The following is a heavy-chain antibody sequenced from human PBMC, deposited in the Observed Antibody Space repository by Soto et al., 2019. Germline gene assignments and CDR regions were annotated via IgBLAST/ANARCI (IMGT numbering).Heavy chain of an antibody. D-gene: IGHD3-22*01. CDR3: ARGGFYDSSGARNYYYYGMNV. CDR1: GYTFTSYG. V-gene: IGHV1-18*01. J-gene: IGHJ6*02. Sequence: GASVKVSCKASGYTFTSYGINWVRQAPGQRLEWLGWISAYDGYTNYAQILQGRVSMTTDTSTKTAYMELRSLRSDDTAMYYCARGGFYDSSGARNYYYYGMNVWGQGTTVTVSS. CDR2: ISAYDGYT.